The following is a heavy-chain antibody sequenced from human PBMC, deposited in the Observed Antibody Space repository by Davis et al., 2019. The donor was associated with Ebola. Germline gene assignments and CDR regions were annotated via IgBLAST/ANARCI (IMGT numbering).Heavy chain of an antibody. CDR3: ARDKDYYDSSGYSYYFDY. V-gene: IGHV3-21*01. Sequence: GGSLRLSCAASGFTFSSYSMNWVRQAPGKGLEWVSSISSSSSYIYYADSVKGRFTISRDNAKNSLYLQMNSLRAEDTAVYYCARDKDYYDSSGYSYYFDYWGQGTLVTASS. CDR1: GFTFSSYS. CDR2: ISSSSSYI. J-gene: IGHJ4*02. D-gene: IGHD3-22*01.